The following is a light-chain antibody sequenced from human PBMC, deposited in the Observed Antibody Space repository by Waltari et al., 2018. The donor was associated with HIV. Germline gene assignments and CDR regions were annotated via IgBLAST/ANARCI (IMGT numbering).Light chain of an antibody. J-gene: IGLJ2*01. CDR2: EVS. V-gene: IGLV2-14*01. Sequence: QSALTQPASVPGPPGQSITISCTGTSSDVGDYNYVSWYHQRPGKAPKHMIYEVSNRPSGVSNRFSGSESGNTASLTISGLQAEDEADYYCSSYTTSSVVFGGGTKLTVL. CDR3: SSYTTSSVV. CDR1: SSDVGDYNY.